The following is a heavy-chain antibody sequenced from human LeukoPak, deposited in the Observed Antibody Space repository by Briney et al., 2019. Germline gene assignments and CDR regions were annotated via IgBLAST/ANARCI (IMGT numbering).Heavy chain of an antibody. J-gene: IGHJ4*02. D-gene: IGHD6-13*01. CDR1: GGSFGGYY. V-gene: IGHV4-34*01. Sequence: PLETLSLTGAVYGGSFGGYYWSWIRQPPGKGLEWIGEINHSGSTNYNPSLKSRVTISVDTSKNQFSLKLSSVTAADTAVYYCARAPHSSSFDYWGQGTLVTVSS. CDR2: INHSGST. CDR3: ARAPHSSSFDY.